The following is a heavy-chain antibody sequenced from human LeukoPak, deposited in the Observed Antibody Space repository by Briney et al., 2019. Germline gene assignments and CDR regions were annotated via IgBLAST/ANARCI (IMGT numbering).Heavy chain of an antibody. Sequence: GESLKISCKGSGYSFTSYWISWVRQMPGKGLEWMGRIDPSDSYTSYSPSFQGHVTISADKSISTAYLQWSSLKASDTAMYYCARHGDTIFGVVPSSDYYYGMDVWGQGTTVTVSS. CDR2: IDPSDSYT. D-gene: IGHD3-3*01. CDR1: GYSFTSYW. V-gene: IGHV5-10-1*01. CDR3: ARHGDTIFGVVPSSDYYYGMDV. J-gene: IGHJ6*02.